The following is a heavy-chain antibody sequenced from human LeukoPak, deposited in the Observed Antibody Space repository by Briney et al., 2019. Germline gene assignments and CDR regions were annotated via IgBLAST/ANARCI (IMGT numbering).Heavy chain of an antibody. CDR1: GGSISGYY. Sequence: SETLALTCTVSGGSISGYYWNWIRQSPEKGLEWIGYIYHTGTINYNPSLKTRVTMSMDTSKNQISLRLSSVTAADTAVYYCAKSKSLGLQYFDNWGQGTLATVSS. V-gene: IGHV4-59*01. CDR3: AKSKSLGLQYFDN. CDR2: IYHTGTI. J-gene: IGHJ4*02. D-gene: IGHD1-7*01.